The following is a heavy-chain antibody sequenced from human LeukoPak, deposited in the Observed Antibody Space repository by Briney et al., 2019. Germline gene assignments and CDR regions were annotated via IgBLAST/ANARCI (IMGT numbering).Heavy chain of an antibody. CDR2: IYTTGST. CDR1: GASINSGSYY. Sequence: PSETLSLTCTVSGASINSGSYYWAWIRQPAGKGLEWIGRIYTTGSTNYNPSLKSRVTVSVDTSKNQFSLKLSSVTAADTAVYYCATMNWYDGGYYFDYWGQGTLATVSS. V-gene: IGHV4-61*02. CDR3: ATMNWYDGGYYFDY. J-gene: IGHJ4*02. D-gene: IGHD1-1*01.